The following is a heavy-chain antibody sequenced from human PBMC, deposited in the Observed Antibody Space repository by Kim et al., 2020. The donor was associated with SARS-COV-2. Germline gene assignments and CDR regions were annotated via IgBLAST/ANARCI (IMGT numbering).Heavy chain of an antibody. V-gene: IGHV4-31*03. CDR1: GGSISSGGYY. CDR2: IYYSGST. Sequence: SETLSLTCTVSGGSISSGGYYWSWIRQHPGKGLEWIGYIYYSGSTYYNPSLKSRVTISVDTSKNQFSLKLSSVTAADTAVYYCARDIVVVPAAISQAHYYYYGMDVWGQGTTVTVSS. J-gene: IGHJ6*02. D-gene: IGHD2-2*01. CDR3: ARDIVVVPAAISQAHYYYYGMDV.